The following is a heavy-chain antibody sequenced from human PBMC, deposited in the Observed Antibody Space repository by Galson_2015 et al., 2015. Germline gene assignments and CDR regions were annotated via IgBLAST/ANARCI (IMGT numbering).Heavy chain of an antibody. V-gene: IGHV1-69*13. Sequence: SVKVSCKASGDTFSSYAISWVRQAPGQGLEWMGGIITIFGTAKYAQKFQGRVTITSDESTSTAYMELSSLRSEDTAVYYCARLSGTPTDSYFGYWGQGTLVTVSS. D-gene: IGHD3-10*01. J-gene: IGHJ4*02. CDR3: ARLSGTPTDSYFGY. CDR1: GDTFSSYA. CDR2: IITIFGTA.